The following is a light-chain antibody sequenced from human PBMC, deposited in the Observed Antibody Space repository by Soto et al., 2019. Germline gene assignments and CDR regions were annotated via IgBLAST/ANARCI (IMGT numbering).Light chain of an antibody. CDR2: DAS. CDR1: QSVSSSY. V-gene: IGKV3-20*01. Sequence: EIVLTQSPGTLSLSPGERATLSCRASQSVSSSYLAWYQQKPGQSPRLLIYDASRATVIPDRFSASGSGTDFSLTITRLEPDIFEVYCCQPYGTSALFVPGTKLDI. CDR3: QPYGTSAL. J-gene: IGKJ3*01.